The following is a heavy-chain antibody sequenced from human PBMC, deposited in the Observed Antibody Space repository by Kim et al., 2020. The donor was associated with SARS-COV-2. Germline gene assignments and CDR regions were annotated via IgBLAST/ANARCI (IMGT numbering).Heavy chain of an antibody. CDR1: GFTFSSYG. V-gene: IGHV3-30*18. Sequence: GGSLRLSCAASGFTFSSYGMHWVRQAPGKGLEWVAVISYDGSNKYYAESVKGRFTISRDNSKNTLYLQMNSLRAEDTAVYYCAKVAGHSRYYYYYGMDVWGQGTTVTVSS. CDR2: ISYDGSNK. J-gene: IGHJ6*02. D-gene: IGHD6-19*01. CDR3: AKVAGHSRYYYYYGMDV.